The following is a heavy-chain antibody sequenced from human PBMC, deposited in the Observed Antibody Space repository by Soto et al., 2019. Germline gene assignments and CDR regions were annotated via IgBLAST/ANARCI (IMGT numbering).Heavy chain of an antibody. D-gene: IGHD2-15*01. CDR2: IYYSGST. J-gene: IGHJ5*02. V-gene: IGHV4-31*03. Sequence: KASETLSLTCTVSGGSISSGGYYWSWIRQHPGKGLEWIGYIYYSGSTYYNPSLKSRVTISVDTSKNQFSLNLTSVTAADTAVYYCARASYCSGGSCYPYTWLDPWGQGTLVTVSS. CDR1: GGSISSGGYY. CDR3: ARASYCSGGSCYPYTWLDP.